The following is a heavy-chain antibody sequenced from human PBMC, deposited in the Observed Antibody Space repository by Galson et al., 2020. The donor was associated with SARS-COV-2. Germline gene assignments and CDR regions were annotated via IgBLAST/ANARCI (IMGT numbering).Heavy chain of an antibody. V-gene: IGHV1-24*01. CDR2: LDPEDGET. J-gene: IGHJ4*02. CDR1: GYTLTELS. D-gene: IGHD3-16*01. Sequence: GESLKISCKVSGYTLTELSMHWVRQAPGKGLEWMGGLDPEDGETIYAQKFQGRVTMTEDTSTDTAYMELSSLRSEDTAVYYCATSWAITFGGVLYWGQGTLVTVSS. CDR3: ATSWAITFGGVLY.